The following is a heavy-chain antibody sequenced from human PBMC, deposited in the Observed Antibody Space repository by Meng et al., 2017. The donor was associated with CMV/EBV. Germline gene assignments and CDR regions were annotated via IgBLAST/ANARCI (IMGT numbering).Heavy chain of an antibody. CDR3: ARATSGTGSSSWYNNWFDP. Sequence: GGSLRLSCAASGFTFSSYAMHWVRQAPGKGLEWVAVISYDGSNKYYADSVKGRFTISRDNSKNTLYLQMNSLRAEDTAVYYCARATSGTGSSSWYNNWFDPWGQGTLVTVSS. J-gene: IGHJ5*02. D-gene: IGHD6-13*01. CDR2: ISYDGSNK. V-gene: IGHV3-30-3*01. CDR1: GFTFSSYA.